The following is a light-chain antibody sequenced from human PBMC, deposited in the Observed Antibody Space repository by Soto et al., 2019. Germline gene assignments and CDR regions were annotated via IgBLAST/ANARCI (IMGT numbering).Light chain of an antibody. Sequence: QSVLTQPASVSGSPGQSITISCTGTSSDVGGYNYVSWYQQHPGKAPKLMIYDVSNRPSGVSNRFSGSKSGNTASLTISGLQAEDAAYYYCSSYTSSSTYVFGTGTKLTVL. J-gene: IGLJ1*01. CDR2: DVS. CDR1: SSDVGGYNY. CDR3: SSYTSSSTYV. V-gene: IGLV2-14*01.